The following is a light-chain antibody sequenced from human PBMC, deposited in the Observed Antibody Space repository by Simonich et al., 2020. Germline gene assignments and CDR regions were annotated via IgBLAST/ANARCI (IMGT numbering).Light chain of an antibody. V-gene: IGKV1-39*01. J-gene: IGKJ3*01. Sequence: DIQMTQSPSSLSASVVNRVTIPCRASQSISSYLNWYQQKPGKAPTLLIYAASSLQSGVPSRFSGSGSGTDFTLTISSLQPEDFATYYCQQSYSTPFTFGPGTKVDIK. CDR2: AAS. CDR1: QSISSY. CDR3: QQSYSTPFT.